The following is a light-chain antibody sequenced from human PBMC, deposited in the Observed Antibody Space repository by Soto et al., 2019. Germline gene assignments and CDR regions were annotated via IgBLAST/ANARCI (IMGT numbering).Light chain of an antibody. J-gene: IGLJ2*01. CDR2: EGT. CDR1: SSNVGGYHL. CDR3: CSYALCVSHVV. V-gene: IGLV2-23*01. Sequence: QSVLTQPAFVSGSPGQSITISCAGASSNVGGYHLVSWYRQHPDNAPHLLIYEGTKRPSGVSDRFTATKSGNTASLTISGLQAEDEGDYYCSYALCVSHVVFGGGTKLTVL.